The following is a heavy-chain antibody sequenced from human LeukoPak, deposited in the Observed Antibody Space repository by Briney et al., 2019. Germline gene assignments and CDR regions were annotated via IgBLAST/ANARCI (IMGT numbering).Heavy chain of an antibody. D-gene: IGHD1-1*01. V-gene: IGHV3-21*01. J-gene: IGHJ4*02. CDR2: ISSSSSYI. CDR3: ARDWKVGHDY. CDR1: GFTFSSYS. Sequence: GGSLRHSCAASGFTFSSYSMNWVRQAPGKGLEWVSSISSSSSYIYYADSVKGRFTISRDNAKNSLYLQMNSLRAEDTAVYYCARDWKVGHDYWGQGTLVTVSS.